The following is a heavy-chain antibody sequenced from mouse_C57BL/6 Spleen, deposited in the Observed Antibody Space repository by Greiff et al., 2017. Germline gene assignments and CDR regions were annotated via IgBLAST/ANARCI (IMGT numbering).Heavy chain of an antibody. CDR1: GFSLTSYG. CDR2: IWRGGST. CDR3: AKFYDGYAYYFDY. V-gene: IGHV2-5*01. J-gene: IGHJ2*01. Sequence: VQLQQSGPGLVQPSQSLSITCTASGFSLTSYGVHWVRQSPGKGLEWLGVIWRGGSTDYNAAIMSRLCITKDNSKSQVFYKMSSLQADDTAIYYCAKFYDGYAYYFDYWGQGTTRTVSS. D-gene: IGHD2-3*01.